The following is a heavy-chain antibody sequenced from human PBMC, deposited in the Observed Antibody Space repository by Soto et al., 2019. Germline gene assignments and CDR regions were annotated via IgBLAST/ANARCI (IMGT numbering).Heavy chain of an antibody. CDR2: INSGRSGT. V-gene: IGHV3-74*01. CDR1: GFTFSNYW. J-gene: IGHJ5*02. Sequence: EVQLVESGGGLVQPGGSLRLSCAASGFTFSNYWMHWVRQAPGKGLVWVSRINSGRSGTNYADSVKGRFTVSRDNVKNTVHLQMNSLRAEDTAVYYCARDEYGAGSYDPWGQGTLVTVSS. D-gene: IGHD3-10*01. CDR3: ARDEYGAGSYDP.